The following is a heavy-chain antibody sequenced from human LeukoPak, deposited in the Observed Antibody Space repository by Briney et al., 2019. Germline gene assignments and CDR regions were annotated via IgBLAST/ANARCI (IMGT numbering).Heavy chain of an antibody. J-gene: IGHJ4*02. CDR2: ISACNGNT. D-gene: IGHD3-22*01. CDR1: GYTFTSYG. Sequence: ASVKVSCKASGYTFTSYGISWVRQAPGQGLEWMGWISACNGNTNYAQKLQGRVTMTTDTSTSTAYMELRSLRSDDTAVYYCARDYYYDSSGYYRSPGGLQDWGQGTLVTVSS. CDR3: ARDYYYDSSGYYRSPGGLQD. V-gene: IGHV1-18*01.